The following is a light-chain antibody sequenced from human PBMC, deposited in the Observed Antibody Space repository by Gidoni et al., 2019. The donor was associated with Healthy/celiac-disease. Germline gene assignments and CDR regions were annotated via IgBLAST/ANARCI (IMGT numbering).Light chain of an antibody. Sequence: SYELTQPPSVSVSPGQTASITCSGEKLGDNYACWYQQKPGQSPGLVIYQDSKRPSGIPERFSGSNSGNTATLTISGTQAMDEADDYCQAWDSSTAVFGGGTKLPVL. V-gene: IGLV3-1*01. CDR1: KLGDNY. CDR3: QAWDSSTAV. J-gene: IGLJ2*01. CDR2: QDS.